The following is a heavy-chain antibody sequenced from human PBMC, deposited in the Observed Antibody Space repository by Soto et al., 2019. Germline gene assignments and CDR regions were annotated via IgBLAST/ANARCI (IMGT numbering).Heavy chain of an antibody. CDR1: GFTFSSYG. CDR3: AKVPFYCTNGVCPYYYYYYGMDV. V-gene: IGHV3-30*18. J-gene: IGHJ6*02. CDR2: ISYDGSNK. D-gene: IGHD2-8*01. Sequence: GGTLRLYCAASGFTFSSYGMHWVRQAPGKGLEWVAVISYDGSNKYYADSVKGRFTISRDNSKNTLYLQMNSLRAEDTAVYYCAKVPFYCTNGVCPYYYYYYGMDVWGQGTTVTVSS.